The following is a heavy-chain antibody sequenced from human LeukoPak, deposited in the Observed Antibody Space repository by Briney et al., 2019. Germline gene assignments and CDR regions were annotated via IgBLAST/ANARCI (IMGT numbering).Heavy chain of an antibody. CDR2: INTDGSTT. CDR3: ARGSDFVWGSYRPYFDY. CDR1: GFTFSSYW. V-gene: IGHV3-74*01. Sequence: GGSLRLSCAASGFTFSSYWMHWVRQAPGKGLVWISGINTDGSTTSYADSVRGRFTISRDNAKNSLNLQMNSLRAEDTAVYYCARGSDFVWGSYRPYFDYWGQGTLVTVSS. D-gene: IGHD3-16*02. J-gene: IGHJ4*02.